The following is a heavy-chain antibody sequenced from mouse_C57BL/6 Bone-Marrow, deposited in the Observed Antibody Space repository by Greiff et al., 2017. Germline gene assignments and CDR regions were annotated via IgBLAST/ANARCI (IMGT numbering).Heavy chain of an antibody. CDR3: IFRLPTMDY. V-gene: IGHV3-6*01. Sequence: ESGPGLVKPSQSLSLTCSVTGYSFTSGYYWKWIRQFPGNKLEWMGYISYDGSNNYNPSLKNRISITRDTSKNQFFLKFNSVTTEDTATYYCIFRLPTMDYWGQGTPVTVSS. D-gene: IGHD5-5*01. J-gene: IGHJ4*01. CDR2: ISYDGSN. CDR1: GYSFTSGYY.